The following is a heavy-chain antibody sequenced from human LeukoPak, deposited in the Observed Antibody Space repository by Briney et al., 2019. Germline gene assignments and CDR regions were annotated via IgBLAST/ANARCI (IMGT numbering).Heavy chain of an antibody. CDR2: IYYSGST. CDR1: GGSISSGDYY. CDR3: ARVRGDYYDSSGFQH. Sequence: PSETLSLTCTVSGGSISSGDYYWSWIRQPPGKGLEWIGYIYYSGSTYYNPSLKSRVTISVDTSKNQFSLKLSSVTAADTAVYYCARVRGDYYDSSGFQHWGQGTLVTVSS. D-gene: IGHD3-22*01. V-gene: IGHV4-30-4*01. J-gene: IGHJ1*01.